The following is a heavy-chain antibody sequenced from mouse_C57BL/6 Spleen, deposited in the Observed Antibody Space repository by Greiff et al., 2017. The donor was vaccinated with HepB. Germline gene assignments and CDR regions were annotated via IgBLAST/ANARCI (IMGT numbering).Heavy chain of an antibody. J-gene: IGHJ2*01. D-gene: IGHD1-1*01. V-gene: IGHV5-17*01. CDR1: GFTFSDYG. Sequence: DVQLVESGGGLVKPGGSLKLSCAASGFTFSDYGMHWVRQAPEKWLEWVAYISSGSSTIYYADTVKGRFTISRDNAKNTLFLQMTSLRSEDTAMYYCACDLYYDYFDYWGQGTTLTVSS. CDR3: ACDLYYDYFDY. CDR2: ISSGSSTI.